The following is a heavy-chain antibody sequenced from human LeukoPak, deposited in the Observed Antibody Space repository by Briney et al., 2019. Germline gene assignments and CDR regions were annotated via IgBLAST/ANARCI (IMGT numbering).Heavy chain of an antibody. CDR3: ARRRTYSSSPTSFDY. CDR2: ISAYNGNT. D-gene: IGHD6-6*01. J-gene: IGHJ4*02. CDR1: GYTFTSYG. Sequence: ASVKVSCKAFGYTFTSYGISWVRQAPGQGLEWMGRISAYNGNTKYAQKLQGGVTMTTDTSTSTAYMELRSLRSDDTAVYYCARRRTYSSSPTSFDYWGQGTLVTVSS. V-gene: IGHV1-18*01.